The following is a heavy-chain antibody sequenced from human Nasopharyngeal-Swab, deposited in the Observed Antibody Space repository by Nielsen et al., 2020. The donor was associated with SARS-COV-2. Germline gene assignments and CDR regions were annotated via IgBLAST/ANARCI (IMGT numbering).Heavy chain of an antibody. CDR1: GGSISSSSYY. Sequence: SETLSLTCTVSGGSISSSSYYWGWIRQPPGKGLEWIGSIYYSGSTYYNPSLKSRVTISVDTSKNQFSLKLSSVTAADTAVYYCAIMRPLVLRFLECFPRASFDYWGQGTLVTVSS. J-gene: IGHJ4*02. D-gene: IGHD3-3*01. CDR2: IYYSGST. CDR3: AIMRPLVLRFLECFPRASFDY. V-gene: IGHV4-39*01.